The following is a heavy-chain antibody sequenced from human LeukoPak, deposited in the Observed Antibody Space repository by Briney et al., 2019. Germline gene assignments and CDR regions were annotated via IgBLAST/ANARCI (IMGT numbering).Heavy chain of an antibody. CDR1: GFTFSSYG. D-gene: IGHD6-19*01. V-gene: IGHV3-30*02. CDR3: ARGIEQWLVPLDY. J-gene: IGHJ4*02. Sequence: PGGSLRLSCAASGFTFSSYGMHWVRQAPGKGLEWVAFIRYDGSNKYYADSVKGRFTISRDNAKNSLYLQMNSLRAEDTAVYYCARGIEQWLVPLDYWGQGTLVTVSS. CDR2: IRYDGSNK.